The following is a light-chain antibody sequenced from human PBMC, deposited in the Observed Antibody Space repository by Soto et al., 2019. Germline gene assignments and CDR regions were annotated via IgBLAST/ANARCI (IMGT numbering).Light chain of an antibody. V-gene: IGKV1-39*01. CDR3: QQSYSINSFG. Sequence: DIQMTQSPSSLSASVGDRVTITCRASQSISNSLHWYQQKRGKAPNLLIYDASNLQSGVPSRFSGRSSGKDFTLTLSSILSADFATYYSQQSYSINSFGFGQGTKLEIK. J-gene: IGKJ2*03. CDR2: DAS. CDR1: QSISNS.